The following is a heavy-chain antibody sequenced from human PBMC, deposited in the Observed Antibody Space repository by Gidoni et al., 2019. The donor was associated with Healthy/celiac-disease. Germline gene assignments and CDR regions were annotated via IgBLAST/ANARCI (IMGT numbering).Heavy chain of an antibody. CDR2: IYYSGST. V-gene: IGHV4-39*01. CDR3: ARPLPGGGYDFWSGYRTWFDH. D-gene: IGHD3-3*01. J-gene: IGHJ5*02. Sequence: KGLEWIGSIYYSGSTYYNPSLKSRVTISVDTSKNPFSLKLSSVTAADSAVYYCARPLPGGGYDFWSGYRTWFDHWGQGTLVTVSS.